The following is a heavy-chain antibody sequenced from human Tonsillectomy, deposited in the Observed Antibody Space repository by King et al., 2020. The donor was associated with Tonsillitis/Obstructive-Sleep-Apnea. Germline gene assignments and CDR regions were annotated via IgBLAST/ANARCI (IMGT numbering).Heavy chain of an antibody. CDR3: VKHASSGWYGDN. V-gene: IGHV5-51*01. CDR1: GYSFTSSW. CDR2: IYPGDADI. J-gene: IGHJ4*02. D-gene: IGHD6-19*01. Sequence: VQLVESGAEVKKPGESLKISCKGSGYSFTSSWIGWVRQIPGGGLEWMGIIYPGDADIKYNPSFEGQVTISAHKSNNTAYLQWSSLKASDTAMYYCVKHASSGWYGDNWGQGTLVTVSS.